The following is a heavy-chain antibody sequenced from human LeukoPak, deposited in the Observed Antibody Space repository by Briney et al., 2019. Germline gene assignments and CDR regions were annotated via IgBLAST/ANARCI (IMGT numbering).Heavy chain of an antibody. CDR2: INSDGSST. D-gene: IGHD2-15*01. J-gene: IGHJ6*03. CDR3: ARAIPDDIVVVVAATKYYYYYMDV. CDR1: GFTFSSYW. Sequence: GGSLRLSCAASGFTFSSYWMHWVRQAPGKGLVWVSRINSDGSSTSYADSVKGRFTISRDNAKNTLYLQMNSLRAEDTALYYCARAIPDDIVVVVAATKYYYYYMDVWGKGATVTVSS. V-gene: IGHV3-74*01.